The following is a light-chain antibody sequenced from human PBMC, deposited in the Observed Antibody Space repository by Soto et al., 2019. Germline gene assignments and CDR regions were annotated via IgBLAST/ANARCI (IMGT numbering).Light chain of an antibody. V-gene: IGKV3-20*01. CDR3: QQYGSSPPT. J-gene: IGKJ1*01. Sequence: VVLSQSPGTLSLSTVEITTLSCRASQSISRYSAWSQPNPAQGPRLLIYGASSRATGTPDRFSGSGSGTDFTLTINRLEPEDFVLYYCQQYGSSPPTCGQGTKGDIK. CDR2: GAS. CDR1: QSISRY.